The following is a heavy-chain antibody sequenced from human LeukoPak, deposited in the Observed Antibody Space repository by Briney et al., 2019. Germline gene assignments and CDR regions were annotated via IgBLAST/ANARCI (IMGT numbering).Heavy chain of an antibody. CDR2: IYYSGST. Sequence: SETLSLTCTVSGGSISSYYWSWIRQPPGKGLEWIGYIYYSGSTNYNPSLKSRVTISVDTSKNQFSLKLSSVTAADTAVYYCARHGGDTDTAMLTAFDYWGQGPLVTVSS. CDR3: ARHGGDTDTAMLTAFDY. J-gene: IGHJ4*02. CDR1: GGSISSYY. V-gene: IGHV4-59*08. D-gene: IGHD5-18*01.